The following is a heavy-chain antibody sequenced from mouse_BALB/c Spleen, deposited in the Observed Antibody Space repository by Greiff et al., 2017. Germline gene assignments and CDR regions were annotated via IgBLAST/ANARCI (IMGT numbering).Heavy chain of an antibody. D-gene: IGHD1-1*01. CDR3: TRSRITTVVAPSDV. J-gene: IGHJ1*01. Sequence: LKQPGSELVRPGASVKLSCKASGYTFTSYWMHWVKQRPGQGLEWIGSIYPGSGSTNYDEKFKSKATLTVDTSSSTAYMQLSSLTSEDSAVYYYTRSRITTVVAPSDVWGAGTTVTVSS. V-gene: IGHV1S22*01. CDR1: GYTFTSYW. CDR2: IYPGSGST.